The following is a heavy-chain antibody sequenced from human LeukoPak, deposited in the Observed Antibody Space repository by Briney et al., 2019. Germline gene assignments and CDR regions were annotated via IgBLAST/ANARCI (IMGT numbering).Heavy chain of an antibody. J-gene: IGHJ4*02. V-gene: IGHV3-74*01. CDR2: INSDGSWT. D-gene: IGHD6-6*01. CDR3: AKFSSSQMHYFDS. Sequence: QAGGSLRLSCAASGSYWMHWVRQAPGKGLVWVSHINSDGSWTSYADSVKGRFTISRDNSKNMVYLQMNSLRAEDTAVFYCAKFSSSQMHYFDSWGQGTLVTVS. CDR1: GSYW.